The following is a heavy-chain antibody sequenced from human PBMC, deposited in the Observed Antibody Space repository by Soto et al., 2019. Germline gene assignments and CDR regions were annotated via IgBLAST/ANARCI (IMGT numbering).Heavy chain of an antibody. CDR3: ARDRGGYDRLYYYHGMDV. D-gene: IGHD5-12*01. CDR2: ISSSSGST. V-gene: IGHV3-11*06. CDR1: GFTFSYYY. J-gene: IGHJ6*02. Sequence: PGGSLRLSFAASGFTFSYYYMSWIRQSPGKGLEYISYISSSSGSTNYADSVKGRFTISRDNAKNSLYLQMSSLRAEDTAVYYCARDRGGYDRLYYYHGMDVWGQGTTVTVSS.